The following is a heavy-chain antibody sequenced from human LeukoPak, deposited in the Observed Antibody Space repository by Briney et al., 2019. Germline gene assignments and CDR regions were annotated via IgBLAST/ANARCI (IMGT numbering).Heavy chain of an antibody. CDR2: INTNTGNP. V-gene: IGHV7-4-1*02. CDR1: GYTFTSYA. Sequence: ASVKVSCKASGYTFTSYAMNWVRQAPGQGLEWMGWINTNTGNPTYAQGFTGRFVFSLDTSVSTAYLQISSLKAEDTAVHYCARDRRDYWYSSGRDAFDIWGQGTMVTVSS. D-gene: IGHD6-19*01. CDR3: ARDRRDYWYSSGRDAFDI. J-gene: IGHJ3*02.